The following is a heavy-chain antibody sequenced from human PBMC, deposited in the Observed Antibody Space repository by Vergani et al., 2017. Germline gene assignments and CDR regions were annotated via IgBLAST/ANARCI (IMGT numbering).Heavy chain of an antibody. CDR1: GFTFSDYY. V-gene: IGHV3-11*06. D-gene: IGHD2-2*01. CDR2: ISSSSSYT. CDR3: ARVSEYCSSTSCLYYFDY. Sequence: QVQLVESGGGLVKPGGSLRLSCAASGFTFSDYYMSWIRQAPGKGLEWVSYISSSSSYTNYADSVKGRFTISRDNAKNSLYLQMNSLRAEDTAVYYCARVSEYCSSTSCLYYFDYWGQGTLVTVSS. J-gene: IGHJ4*02.